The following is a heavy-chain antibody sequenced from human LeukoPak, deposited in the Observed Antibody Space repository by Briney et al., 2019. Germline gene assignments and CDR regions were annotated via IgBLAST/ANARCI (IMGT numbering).Heavy chain of an antibody. CDR3: ARSRTSCCIDY. V-gene: IGHV4-34*01. CDR1: GGSFSGYY. CDR2: INHSGST. Sequence: PSETLSLTCAVYGGSFSGYYWSWIRQPPGKGLEWIGEINHSGSTNYNPSLKSRVTISVDTSKNQFSLKLSSVTAADTAVYYCARSRTSCCIDYWGQGALVTVSS. J-gene: IGHJ4*02. D-gene: IGHD2-2*01.